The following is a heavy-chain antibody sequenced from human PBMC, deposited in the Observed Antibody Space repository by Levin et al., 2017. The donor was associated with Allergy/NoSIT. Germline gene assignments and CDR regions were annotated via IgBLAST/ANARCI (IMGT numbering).Heavy chain of an antibody. V-gene: IGHV3-23*01. CDR3: ATTYISGWYYV. Sequence: WGSLRLSCGASGFTFSSYAMSWVRQAPGKGLEWVSLIGSNGRSIYYADSVQGRFTISRDNSKDTLYLQMNSLRADDTAVYYCATTYISGWYYVWGQGTTVIVSS. CDR1: GFTFSSYA. J-gene: IGHJ6*02. CDR2: IGSNGRSI. D-gene: IGHD6-19*01.